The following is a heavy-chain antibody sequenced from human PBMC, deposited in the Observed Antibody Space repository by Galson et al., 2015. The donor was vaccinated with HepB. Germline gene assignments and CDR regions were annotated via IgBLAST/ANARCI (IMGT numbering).Heavy chain of an antibody. J-gene: IGHJ4*02. CDR3: ATSDWVYSSSLKLGY. CDR1: GYTFTSYG. V-gene: IGHV1-18*01. Sequence: SVKVSCKASGYTFTSYGISWVRQAPGQGLEWMGWISVYNGNTDYAQNLQGRVTMTTDTSTTTAYMELRSLRSDDTAVYYCATSDWVYSSSLKLGYWGQGTLVTVSS. D-gene: IGHD6-6*01. CDR2: ISVYNGNT.